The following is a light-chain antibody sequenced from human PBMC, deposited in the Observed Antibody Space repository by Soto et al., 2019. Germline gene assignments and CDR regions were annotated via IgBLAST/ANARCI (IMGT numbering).Light chain of an antibody. J-gene: IGKJ2*01. CDR3: QQLNRYPST. CDR2: AAS. V-gene: IGKV1-9*01. CDR1: QVISSY. Sequence: DIQLTQSPSFLSASVGDRVTITCRASQVISSYLAWYQQKPGKAPKLLIYAASTLQSGVPSRFSGSGYGTEFTLTISILQPEKFANYYCQQLNRYPSTVGQGTKLEIK.